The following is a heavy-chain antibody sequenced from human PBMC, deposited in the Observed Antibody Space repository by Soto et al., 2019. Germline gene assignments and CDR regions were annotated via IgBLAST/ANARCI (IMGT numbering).Heavy chain of an antibody. J-gene: IGHJ6*04. CDR2: IYDTGISGYTPST. V-gene: IGHV4-59*01. CDR3: ARGEDAFFYYGLDV. CDR1: GGSITSSY. Sequence: PSETLSLTCTVSGGSITSSYWSWIRRPPGKGLEWIAYIYDTGISGYTPSTSYNPSLKSRVTMSVVTSKSQFSLKLTSVNAADTAVYSCARGEDAFFYYGLDVWGKGITVTVS.